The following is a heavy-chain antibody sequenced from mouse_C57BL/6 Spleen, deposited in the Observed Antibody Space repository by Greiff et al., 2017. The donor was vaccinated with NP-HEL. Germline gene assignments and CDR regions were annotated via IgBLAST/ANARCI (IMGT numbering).Heavy chain of an antibody. CDR2: ISSGSSTI. CDR1: GFTFSDYG. J-gene: IGHJ2*01. D-gene: IGHD4-1*01. Sequence: DVMLVESGGGLVKPGGSLKLSCAASGFTFSDYGMHWVRQAPEKGLEWVAYISSGSSTIYYADTVKGRFTISRDNAKNTLFLQMTSLRSEDTAMYYCARLWDGRLDYWGQGTTLTVSS. CDR3: ARLWDGRLDY. V-gene: IGHV5-17*01.